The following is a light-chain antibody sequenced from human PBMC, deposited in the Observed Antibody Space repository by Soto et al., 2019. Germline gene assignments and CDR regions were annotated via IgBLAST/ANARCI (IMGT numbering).Light chain of an antibody. J-gene: IGKJ4*01. CDR2: DAA. Sequence: DIQMTQSPSSLSASVGDRVTITCRASQSVRSHLNWFQQKPGKAPKLLIYDAATLESGVPSRFSGSGSGTQFTLTISSLQPDDFATYYCQQYNTYLLTFGGGTKVDI. V-gene: IGKV1-5*01. CDR1: QSVRSH. CDR3: QQYNTYLLT.